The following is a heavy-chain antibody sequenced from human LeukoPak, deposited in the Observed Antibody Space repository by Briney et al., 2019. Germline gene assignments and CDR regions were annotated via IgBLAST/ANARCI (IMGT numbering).Heavy chain of an antibody. CDR3: AREIFGSGSYPDF. Sequence: GGSLRLSCAASGFTFSIYSMNWVRQAPGKGREWVSSISSSSSYIYYADSVKGRFTISRDNAKNSLYLQMNSLRAEDTAVYYCAREIFGSGSYPDFWGQGTLVTVSS. D-gene: IGHD3-10*01. CDR1: GFTFSIYS. CDR2: ISSSSSYI. J-gene: IGHJ4*02. V-gene: IGHV3-21*01.